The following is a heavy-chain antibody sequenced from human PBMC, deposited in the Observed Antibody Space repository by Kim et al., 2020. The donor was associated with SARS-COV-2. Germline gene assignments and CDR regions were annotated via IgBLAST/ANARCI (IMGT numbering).Heavy chain of an antibody. Sequence: GESLKISCQGSGYSFGDFWIVWVRQMPGKGLEVMGIIYPGDSDARYSPSFRGQVTISADKSISAAYLQWSSLKASDSCMYYCTRLSWGSGMVFSKEYREGRRGLDVWGQETTVTVSS. V-gene: IGHV5-51*01. CDR1: GYSFGDFW. CDR3: TRLSWGSGMVFSKEYREGRRGLDV. D-gene: IGHD2-8*01. CDR2: IYPGDSDA. J-gene: IGHJ6*02.